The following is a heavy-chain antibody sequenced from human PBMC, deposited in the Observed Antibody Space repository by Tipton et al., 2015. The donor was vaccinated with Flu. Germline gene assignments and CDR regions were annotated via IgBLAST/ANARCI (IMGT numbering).Heavy chain of an antibody. CDR3: AREGPSDYGMDV. J-gene: IGHJ6*02. CDR1: GFTFGSYG. Sequence: SGFTFGSYGMHWVRQAPGKGPEWVAYLWYDGGNVHYGDSVKGRFTISRDNSKNTVYLQMTSLRVEDTAVYFCAREGPSDYGMDVWGQGTTVTVSS. CDR2: LWYDGGNV. V-gene: IGHV3-33*01.